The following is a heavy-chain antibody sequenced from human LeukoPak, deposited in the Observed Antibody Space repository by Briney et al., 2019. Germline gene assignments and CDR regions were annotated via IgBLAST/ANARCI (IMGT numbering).Heavy chain of an antibody. V-gene: IGHV4-34*01. CDR1: GGSFSGYY. J-gene: IGHJ4*02. CDR3: ARNGYCSGGSCYRFDY. D-gene: IGHD2-15*01. CDR2: INHSGST. Sequence: SETLSLTCAVYGGSFSGYYWSWIRQPPGKGLEWIGEINHSGSTNYNPSLKSRVTISVDTSKNQFSLKLSSVTAADTAVYYCARNGYCSGGSCYRFDYWGQGTLVTVSS.